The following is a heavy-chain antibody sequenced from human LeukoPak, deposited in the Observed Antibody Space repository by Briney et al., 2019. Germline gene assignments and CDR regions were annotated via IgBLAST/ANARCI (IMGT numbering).Heavy chain of an antibody. V-gene: IGHV4-39*01. CDR2: IYYSGST. CDR1: GGSISSSSYY. D-gene: IGHD2-15*01. CDR3: ARGGRYCSGGSCKYFDY. Sequence: KPSETLSLTCTVSGGSISSSSYYWGWIRQPPGKGLEWIGSIYYSGSTYYNPSLKSRVTISVDTSKNQFSLKLSSVTAADTAVYYCARGGRYCSGGSCKYFDYWGQGTLVTVSS. J-gene: IGHJ4*02.